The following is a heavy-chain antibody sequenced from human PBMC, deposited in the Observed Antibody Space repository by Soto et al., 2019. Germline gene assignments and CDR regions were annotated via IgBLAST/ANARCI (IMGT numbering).Heavy chain of an antibody. CDR3: ARDYTIFGVENYGMAV. CDR2: INPNSGGT. CDR1: GYTFTGYY. Sequence: ASVKVSCKASGYTFTGYYMHWVRQAPGQGLEWMGWINPNSGGTNYAQKFQGWVTMTRDTSISTAYMELSRLRSDDTAVYCCARDYTIFGVENYGMAVWGQGTTVTVSS. V-gene: IGHV1-2*04. J-gene: IGHJ6*02. D-gene: IGHD3-3*01.